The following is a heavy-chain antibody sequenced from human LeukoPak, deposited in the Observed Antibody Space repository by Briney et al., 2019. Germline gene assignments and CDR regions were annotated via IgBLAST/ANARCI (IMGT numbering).Heavy chain of an antibody. CDR3: ARRLRYHDSGGYSYWYFDL. J-gene: IGHJ2*01. CDR1: GFSFSDYY. Sequence: KPGGSLRLSCAVSGFSFSDYYMSWIRQAPEKGLEWVSHISNSSDYTNYADSVKGRFTISRDNAKKSLYLQMNSLRAEDTAVCYCARRLRYHDSGGYSYWYFDLWGRGSLVTVSS. CDR2: ISNSSDYT. D-gene: IGHD3-22*01. V-gene: IGHV3-11*03.